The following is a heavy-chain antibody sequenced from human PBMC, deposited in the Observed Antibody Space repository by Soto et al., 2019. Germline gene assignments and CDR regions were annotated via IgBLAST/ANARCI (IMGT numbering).Heavy chain of an antibody. Sequence: SQTLSLTCAISGDSVSSNSAAWNWIRQSPSRGLEWLGRTYYRYKWYNDYAVSVKSRITINPDTSKNQFSRQLNSVTPEDTAVYYCARVVDYVDIVATTHFDYWGQGTRVTVSS. D-gene: IGHD5-12*01. CDR1: GDSVSSNSAA. CDR2: TYYRYKWYN. J-gene: IGHJ4*02. V-gene: IGHV6-1*01. CDR3: ARVVDYVDIVATTHFDY.